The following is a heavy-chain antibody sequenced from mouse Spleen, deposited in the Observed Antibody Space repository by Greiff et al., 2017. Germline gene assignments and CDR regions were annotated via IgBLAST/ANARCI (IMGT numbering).Heavy chain of an antibody. CDR3: TTWGSSAWFAY. V-gene: IGHV14-1*01. CDR1: GFNIKDYY. J-gene: IGHJ3*01. D-gene: IGHD1-3*01. CDR2: IDPEDGDT. Sequence: EVKLQESGAELVRPGASVKLSCTASGFNIKDYYMHWVKQRPEQGLEWIGRIDPEDGDTEYAPKFQGKATMTADTSSNTAYLQLSSLTSEDTAVYYCTTWGSSAWFAYWGQGTLVTVSA.